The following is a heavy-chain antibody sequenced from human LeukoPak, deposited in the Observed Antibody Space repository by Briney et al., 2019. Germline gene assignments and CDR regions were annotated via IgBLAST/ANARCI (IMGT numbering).Heavy chain of an antibody. D-gene: IGHD4-23*01. CDR1: GYTFIGYY. Sequence: ASVKVSCKASGYTFIGYYMHWVRQAPGQGLEWMGWINPNSGGTNYAQKFQGRVTMTRDTSISTAYMELSRLRSDDTAVYCCARVHGYGGNIPGFEYWGQGTLVTVSS. J-gene: IGHJ4*02. CDR3: ARVHGYGGNIPGFEY. V-gene: IGHV1-2*02. CDR2: INPNSGGT.